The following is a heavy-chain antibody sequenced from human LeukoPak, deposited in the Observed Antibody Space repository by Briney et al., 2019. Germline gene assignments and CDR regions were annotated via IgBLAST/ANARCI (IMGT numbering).Heavy chain of an antibody. V-gene: IGHV3-30*18. D-gene: IGHD3-16*01. J-gene: IGHJ3*02. CDR3: AKVEGEVIGAVDI. Sequence: TGRSLRLSCAASRFTFSSYGMHWVRQAPGKGLEWVAVISYDGNNRYYADSVKGRFTISRYNPKNTLYLQMNSLRAEDTAVYYCAKVEGEVIGAVDIWGQGTMVTVSS. CDR1: RFTFSSYG. CDR2: ISYDGNNR.